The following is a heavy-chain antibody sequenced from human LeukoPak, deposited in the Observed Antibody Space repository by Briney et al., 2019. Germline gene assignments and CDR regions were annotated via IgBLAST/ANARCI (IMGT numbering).Heavy chain of an antibody. Sequence: SETLSLTCTVSDASISSYFWSWVRQPPGRGLEWIGYVYGSGSTVYNPSLKSRLTISLDTSKSHFSLKLSSVTAADTAVYYCARQDYYDSSGFKGRAFDIWGQGTMVAVSS. J-gene: IGHJ3*02. CDR3: ARQDYYDSSGFKGRAFDI. D-gene: IGHD3-22*01. V-gene: IGHV4-59*08. CDR2: VYGSGST. CDR1: DASISSYF.